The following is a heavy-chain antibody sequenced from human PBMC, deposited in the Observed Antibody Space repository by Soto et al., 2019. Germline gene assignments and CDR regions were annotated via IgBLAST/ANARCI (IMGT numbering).Heavy chain of an antibody. V-gene: IGHV1-18*01. Sequence: ASVKVSCKASGYTFTSYGISWVRQAPGQGLEWMGWISAYNGNTNYAQRLQGRVTMTTDTSTSTAYMELRSLRSDDTAVYYCARDRGPSSGWYWFDPWGQGTLVTVSS. CDR2: ISAYNGNT. CDR3: ARDRGPSSGWYWFDP. J-gene: IGHJ5*02. CDR1: GYTFTSYG. D-gene: IGHD6-19*01.